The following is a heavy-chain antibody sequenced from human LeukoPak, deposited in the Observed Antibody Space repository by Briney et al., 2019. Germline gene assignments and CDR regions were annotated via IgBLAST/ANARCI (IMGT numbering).Heavy chain of an antibody. Sequence: SETLSLTCSVSGGSVSSGDYYWSWIRQPAGKGLEWIGRIYSSVSTQYSPSLQYNPSLKSRVTISKDTSTNQFSLSLHSVTVADTAMYYCARDRDGAGMRVSCFQYWGQGIPVTVSS. CDR1: GGSVSSGDYY. V-gene: IGHV4-61*02. J-gene: IGHJ4*02. CDR2: IYSSVSTQYSPSL. CDR3: ARDRDGAGMRVSCFQY. D-gene: IGHD1-1*01.